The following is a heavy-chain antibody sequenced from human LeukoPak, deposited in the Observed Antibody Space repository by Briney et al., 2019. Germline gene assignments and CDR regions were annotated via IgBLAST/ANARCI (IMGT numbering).Heavy chain of an antibody. CDR3: ARDFYGDYACDY. CDR1: GFTFSSYS. J-gene: IGHJ4*02. V-gene: IGHV3-21*01. D-gene: IGHD4-17*01. Sequence: PGGSLRLSCAASGFTFSSYSMNWVRQAPGKGLEWVSSISSSSSYIYYADSVKVRFTISRDNAKNSLYLQMNSLRADDTAVYYCARDFYGDYACDYWGQGTLVTVSS. CDR2: ISSSSSYI.